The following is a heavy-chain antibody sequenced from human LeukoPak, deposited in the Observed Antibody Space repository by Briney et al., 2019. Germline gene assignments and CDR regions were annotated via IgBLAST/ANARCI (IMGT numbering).Heavy chain of an antibody. CDR1: GGPISSYY. V-gene: IGHV4-59*01. J-gene: IGHJ4*02. Sequence: SETLSLTCTVSGGPISSYYWSWIRQPPGKGLEWIGYIYYSGSTNYNPSLKSRVTISVDTSKNQFSLKLSSVTAADTAVYYCARFHPTSPFDYWGQGTLVTVSS. CDR2: IYYSGST. D-gene: IGHD2-2*01. CDR3: ARFHPTSPFDY.